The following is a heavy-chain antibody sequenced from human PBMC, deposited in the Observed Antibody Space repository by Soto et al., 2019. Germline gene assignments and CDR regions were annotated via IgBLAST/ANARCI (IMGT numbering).Heavy chain of an antibody. CDR1: GGTFSSYS. J-gene: IGHJ4*02. Sequence: QVQLVQSGAEVKKPGSSVKVSCNASGGTFSSYSINWVRQAPGQGLEWMGEIIPIFGTANYAQKFQGRVTNTEEEATSTAYTELSSLRPEDTAVYYCERDGGRNGGGSDYWGQGTLVNVSS. V-gene: IGHV1-69*01. CDR2: IIPIFGTA. CDR3: ERDGGRNGGGSDY. D-gene: IGHD1-26*01.